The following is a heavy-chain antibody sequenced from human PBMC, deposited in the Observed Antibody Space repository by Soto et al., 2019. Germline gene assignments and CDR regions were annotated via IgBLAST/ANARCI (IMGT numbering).Heavy chain of an antibody. D-gene: IGHD6-13*01. CDR3: ARGTAAAGRYYYYGMDV. CDR2: IYYSGST. CDR1: GGSISSYY. J-gene: IGHJ6*02. V-gene: IGHV4-59*01. Sequence: SETLSLTCTVSGGSISSYYWSWIRQPPGKGLEWIGYIYYSGSTNYNPSLKSRVTVSVDTSKNQFSLKLSSVTAADTAVYYCARGTAAAGRYYYYGMDVWAKGPRSPSP.